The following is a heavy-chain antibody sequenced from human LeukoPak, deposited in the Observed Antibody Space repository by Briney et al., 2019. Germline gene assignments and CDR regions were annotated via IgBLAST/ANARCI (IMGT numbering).Heavy chain of an antibody. CDR1: GFTSSNYR. J-gene: IGHJ4*02. CDR2: ISSSSSAI. CDR3: ARPYFSDILTGYSN. D-gene: IGHD3-9*01. V-gene: IGHV3-48*04. Sequence: GGSLRLSCAASGFTSSNYRMNWVRQAPGKGLEWVSYISSSSSAIYYADSVKGRFTISRDNAKNSLYLQMNSLRAEDTAVYYCARPYFSDILTGYSNWGQGTLVTVSS.